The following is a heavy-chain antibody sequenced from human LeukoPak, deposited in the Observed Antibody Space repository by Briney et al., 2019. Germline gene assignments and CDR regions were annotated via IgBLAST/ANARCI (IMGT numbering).Heavy chain of an antibody. CDR3: ARDKSIAVAGTPGSDWFDP. J-gene: IGHJ5*02. D-gene: IGHD6-19*01. V-gene: IGHV4-4*07. Sequence: KTSETLSLTCTVSGGSISSYYWSWIRQPAGKGLEWIGRIYTSGSTNYNPSLKSRVTMSVDTSKNQFSLKLSSVTAADTAVYYCARDKSIAVAGTPGSDWFDPWGQGTLVTVSS. CDR1: GGSISSYY. CDR2: IYTSGST.